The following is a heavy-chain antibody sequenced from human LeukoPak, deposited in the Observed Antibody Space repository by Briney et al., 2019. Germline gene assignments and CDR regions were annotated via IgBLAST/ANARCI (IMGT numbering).Heavy chain of an antibody. CDR1: GFTFSNYA. V-gene: IGHV3-23*01. J-gene: IGHJ4*02. CDR2: ISGSGGRT. D-gene: IGHD2-2*02. Sequence: PGGSLRLSCAASGFTFSNYAMSWVRQALGKGLEWVSAISGSGGRTYYADSVKGRFTISRDNSKNTLYLQMNSLRAEDTAVYYCANHTPYCSSTSCHIRDYWGQGTLVTVSS. CDR3: ANHTPYCSSTSCHIRDY.